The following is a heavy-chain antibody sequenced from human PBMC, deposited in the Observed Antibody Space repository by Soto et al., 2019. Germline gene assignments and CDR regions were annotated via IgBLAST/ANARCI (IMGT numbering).Heavy chain of an antibody. CDR3: AKVVVPAAISYYYYGMDV. Sequence: PGGSLRLSCAASGFTFSSYAMSWVRQAPGKGLEWVSAISGSGGSTYYADSVKGRFTISRDNSRNTLYLQMNSLRAEDTAVYYCAKVVVPAAISYYYYGMDVWGQGTTVTVSS. CDR2: ISGSGGST. D-gene: IGHD2-2*01. CDR1: GFTFSSYA. J-gene: IGHJ6*02. V-gene: IGHV3-23*01.